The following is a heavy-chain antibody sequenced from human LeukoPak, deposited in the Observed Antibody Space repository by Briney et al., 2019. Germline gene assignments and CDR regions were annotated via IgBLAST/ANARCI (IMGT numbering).Heavy chain of an antibody. V-gene: IGHV3-21*01. Sequence: PGGSLRLSCAASGFTFSSYSMNWVRQAPGKGLEWVSSISSSSSDIYYADSVKGRFTISRDNAKNSLYLQMNSLRAEDTAVYYCARVGNYDFWSGYSSVAYWGQGTLVTVSS. J-gene: IGHJ4*02. CDR2: ISSSSSDI. D-gene: IGHD3-3*01. CDR1: GFTFSSYS. CDR3: ARVGNYDFWSGYSSVAY.